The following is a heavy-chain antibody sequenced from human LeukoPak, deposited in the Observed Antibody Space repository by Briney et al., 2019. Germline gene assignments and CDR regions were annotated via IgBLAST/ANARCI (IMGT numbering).Heavy chain of an antibody. Sequence: SETLSLTCAVYGGSFSGYYWSWIRQPPGKGLEWIGEINHSGSTNYNPSLKSRVTISVDTSKNQFSLKLSSVTAADTAVYYCARGPGMARDYWGQGTLVTVSS. CDR3: ARGPGMARDY. D-gene: IGHD2-8*01. CDR1: GGSFSGYY. CDR2: INHSGST. J-gene: IGHJ4*02. V-gene: IGHV4-34*01.